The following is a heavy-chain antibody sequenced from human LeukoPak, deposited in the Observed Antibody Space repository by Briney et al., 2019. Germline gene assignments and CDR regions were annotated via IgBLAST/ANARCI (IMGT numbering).Heavy chain of an antibody. V-gene: IGHV3-7*02. CDR2: IHPNGGEQ. J-gene: IGHJ4*02. CDR1: GFTVSNNF. D-gene: IGHD6-19*01. CDR3: ASQPSAVAGNY. Sequence: GGSLRLSCAASGFTVSNNFMGWVRQAPGKGLEWVANIHPNGGEQYYVDSVKGRFTISRDNAKNSLYLQMNSLTAEDTAVYYCASQPSAVAGNYWGQGTLVTVSS.